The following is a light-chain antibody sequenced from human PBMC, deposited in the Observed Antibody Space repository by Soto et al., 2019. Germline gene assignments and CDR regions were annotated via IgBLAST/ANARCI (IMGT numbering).Light chain of an antibody. CDR3: QQRSNWPIT. Sequence: EIVFTPSPAPLSLSPGERATLSCRASHSVSTYLAWCQQKPGQAPRLLIYDASNKATGIPARFSGSGSGTDFTLTISGLEPEDFAVYYCQQRSNWPITFGQGTRLEIK. J-gene: IGKJ5*01. CDR1: HSVSTY. V-gene: IGKV3-11*01. CDR2: DAS.